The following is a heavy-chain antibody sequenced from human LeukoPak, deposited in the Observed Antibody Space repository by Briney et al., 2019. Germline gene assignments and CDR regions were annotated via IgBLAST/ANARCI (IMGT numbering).Heavy chain of an antibody. CDR3: AKGGSSGWYRPPYFDY. Sequence: GGSLRLSCAASGFTFDDYAMHWVRQAPGKGLERVSGISWNSGSIGYADSVKGRFTISRDHAKNSLYLQMNSLRAEDTALYYCAKGGSSGWYRPPYFDYWGQGTLVTVSS. CDR1: GFTFDDYA. J-gene: IGHJ4*02. V-gene: IGHV3-9*01. CDR2: ISWNSGSI. D-gene: IGHD6-19*01.